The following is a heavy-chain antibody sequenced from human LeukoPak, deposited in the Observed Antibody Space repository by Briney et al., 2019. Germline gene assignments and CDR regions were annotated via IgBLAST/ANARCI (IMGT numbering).Heavy chain of an antibody. CDR2: IYHSGST. D-gene: IGHD3-10*01. CDR1: GGSISSSNW. CDR3: ASWKNDPTYYYGSGSLDYFDY. V-gene: IGHV4-4*02. Sequence: PSGTLSLTCAVSGGSISSSNWWSWVRQPPGKGLEWIGEIYHSGSTNYNPSLKSRVTISVDKSKNQFSLKLSSVTAADTAVYYCASWKNDPTYYYGSGSLDYFDYWGQGTLVTVSS. J-gene: IGHJ4*02.